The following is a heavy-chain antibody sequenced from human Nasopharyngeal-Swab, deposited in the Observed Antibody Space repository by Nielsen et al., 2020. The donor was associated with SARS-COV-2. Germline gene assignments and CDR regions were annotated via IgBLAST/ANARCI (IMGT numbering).Heavy chain of an antibody. CDR3: ARGYYDFWSGYYVANYFDY. J-gene: IGHJ4*02. Sequence: SSVKVSYKASGGTFSSYAIRWVRQAPAHGLEWMGVIIPIFGTANYQQKFQGRVTITADASTSTAYVELSSLRCEETAVYYCARGYYDFWSGYYVANYFDYWGQGTLVTVSS. D-gene: IGHD3-3*01. CDR2: IIPIFGTA. V-gene: IGHV1-69*13. CDR1: GGTFSSYA.